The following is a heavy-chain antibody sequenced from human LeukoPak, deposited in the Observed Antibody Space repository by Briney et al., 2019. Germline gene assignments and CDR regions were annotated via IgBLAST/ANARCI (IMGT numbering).Heavy chain of an antibody. CDR3: ARGYSSGWYRGPYFDY. V-gene: IGHV4-38-2*02. J-gene: IGHJ4*02. D-gene: IGHD6-19*01. CDR2: IYYSGST. Sequence: SETLSLTCTVSGYYIRSGYYWAWIRQPPGKGLEWIGSIYYSGSTYYNPSLKSRVTISVDTSKNQFSLKLSSVTAADTAVYYCARGYSSGWYRGPYFDYWGQGTLVTVSS. CDR1: GYYIRSGYY.